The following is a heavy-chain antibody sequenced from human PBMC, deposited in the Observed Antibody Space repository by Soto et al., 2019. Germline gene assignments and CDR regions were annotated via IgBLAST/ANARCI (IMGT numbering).Heavy chain of an antibody. Sequence: QVQLVQSGAEVKKPGASVSVSCKASGYSFTSYLMHWVRQAPGQGLEWMGDVNPTDGTTRYARQFQGRLTMTRDTSTSTGYMELSSLTSADTAVYYCVTDSLGFFRGLGYWGQGALVTVSS. CDR1: GYSFTSYL. CDR3: VTDSLGFFRGLGY. CDR2: VNPTDGTT. J-gene: IGHJ4*02. V-gene: IGHV1-46*01. D-gene: IGHD3-3*02.